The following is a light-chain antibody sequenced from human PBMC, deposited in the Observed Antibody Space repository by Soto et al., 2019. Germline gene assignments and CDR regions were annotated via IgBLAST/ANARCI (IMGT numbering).Light chain of an antibody. J-gene: IGKJ5*01. CDR2: RAS. CDR3: QQYNNWPT. CDR1: QSINSN. Sequence: IVMTHSPSTLSLSPVGRATLSCRASQSINSNLAWYQQKPGQAPRLLMFRASIRATGFPARFSGSGSGTEFTLTISSLQSEDFAVYYCQQYNNWPTFGQGTRLEIK. V-gene: IGKV3-15*01.